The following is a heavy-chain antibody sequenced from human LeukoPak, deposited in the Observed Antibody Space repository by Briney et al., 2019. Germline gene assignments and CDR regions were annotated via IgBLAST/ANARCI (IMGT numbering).Heavy chain of an antibody. Sequence: GGSLRLSCAASGFTFSSYAMSWVREAPGKGLEWVSAISGSGGSTYYADSVKSRFTISRDNSKNTLYLQMNSLRAEDTAVYYCAPLGVTTWLDYWGQGTLVTVSS. CDR2: ISGSGGST. J-gene: IGHJ4*02. V-gene: IGHV3-23*01. D-gene: IGHD4-17*01. CDR3: APLGVTTWLDY. CDR1: GFTFSSYA.